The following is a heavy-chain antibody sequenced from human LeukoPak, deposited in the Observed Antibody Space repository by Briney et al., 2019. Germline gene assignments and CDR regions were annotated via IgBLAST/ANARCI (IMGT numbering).Heavy chain of an antibody. CDR3: ARDRGGSYSAIDY. V-gene: IGHV3-48*04. CDR1: GFTFSSYS. CDR2: ISSSSSTI. Sequence: GGSLRLSCAASGFTFSSYSMNWVRQAPGKGLQWVSFISSSSSTIYYADSVKGRFTISRDNAKNSLYLQMNSLRAEDTAVYYCARDRGGSYSAIDYWGQGTLVTVSS. D-gene: IGHD1-26*01. J-gene: IGHJ4*02.